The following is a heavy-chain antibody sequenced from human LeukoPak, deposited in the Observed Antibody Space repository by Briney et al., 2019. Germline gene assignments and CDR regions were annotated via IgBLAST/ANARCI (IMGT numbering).Heavy chain of an antibody. CDR2: ILNDGINK. V-gene: IGHV3-33*08. CDR3: ARDGQWPKAWFGP. Sequence: PGGSLRLSCAASGFTFSNYGMHWVRQAPGKGLEWVAVILNDGINKNYADSVKGRFTISRDNSKNTMYLQMNSLRAEDTAVYYCARDGQWPKAWFGPWGQGTLVTVSS. J-gene: IGHJ5*02. CDR1: GFTFSNYG. D-gene: IGHD6-19*01.